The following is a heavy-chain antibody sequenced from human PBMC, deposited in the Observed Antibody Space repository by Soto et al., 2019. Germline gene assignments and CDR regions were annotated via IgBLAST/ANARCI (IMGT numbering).Heavy chain of an antibody. CDR1: GDTFSSYT. CDR3: ARVSSGYGYDAFDI. CDR2: IIPILGKP. V-gene: IGHV1-69*08. Sequence: QVQLVQSGAEVKKPGSSVKVSCKASGDTFSSYTISWVRQAPGQGLEWMGMIIPILGKPKSAQKLQGRVTSTACKPXSTAYMELSSLRSEDTAVYYCARVSSGYGYDAFDIWGQGTMVTVSS. J-gene: IGHJ3*02. D-gene: IGHD5-12*01.